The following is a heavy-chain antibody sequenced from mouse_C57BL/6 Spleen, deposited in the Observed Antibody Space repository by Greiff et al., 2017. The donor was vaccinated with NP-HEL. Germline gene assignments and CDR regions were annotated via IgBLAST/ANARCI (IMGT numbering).Heavy chain of an antibody. D-gene: IGHD2-1*01. CDR3: ARSGGYGNYEVDY. Sequence: QVQLQQSGAELVRPGTSVKMSCKASGYTFTNYWIGWAKQRPGHGLEWIGNIYPGGGYTNYNEKFKGKATLTADKSSSTAYMQFSSLTSEDSAIYYCARSGGYGNYEVDYWGQGTSVTVSS. V-gene: IGHV1-63*01. CDR1: GYTFTNYW. CDR2: IYPGGGYT. J-gene: IGHJ4*01.